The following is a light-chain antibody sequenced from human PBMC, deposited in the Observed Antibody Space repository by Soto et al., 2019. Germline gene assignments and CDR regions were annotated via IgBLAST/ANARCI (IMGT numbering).Light chain of an antibody. CDR3: QQGYSTPADT. V-gene: IGKV1-39*01. CDR1: QSISNS. J-gene: IGKJ2*01. CDR2: AAS. Sequence: DIQMTQSPSSLSASVGDRVTITCRASQSISNSVNWYQQKPGKAPKLLISAASRLQSGVTSRFIGSGAGTDFTLTITSLHPEDFASYYCQQGYSTPADTFGQGTKLEIK.